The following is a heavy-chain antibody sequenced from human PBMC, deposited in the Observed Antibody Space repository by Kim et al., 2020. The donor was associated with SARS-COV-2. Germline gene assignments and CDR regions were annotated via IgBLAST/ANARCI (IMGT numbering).Heavy chain of an antibody. CDR3: ARGGSSGWYDVMYYYYYGMDV. CDR1: GYSFTSYW. J-gene: IGHJ6*02. Sequence: GESLKISCKGSGYSFTSYWIGWVRQMPGKGLEWMGIIYPGDSDTRYSPSFQGQVTISADKSISTAYLQWSSLKASDTAMYYCARGGSSGWYDVMYYYYYGMDVWGQGTTVTVSS. CDR2: IYPGDSDT. D-gene: IGHD6-19*01. V-gene: IGHV5-51*01.